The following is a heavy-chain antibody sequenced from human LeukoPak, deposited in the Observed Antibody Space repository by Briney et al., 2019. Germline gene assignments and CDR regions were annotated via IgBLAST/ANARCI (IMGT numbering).Heavy chain of an antibody. V-gene: IGHV3-30*03. J-gene: IGHJ4*02. Sequence: GALRLSCAASGFTFSSYGMHWVRQAPGKGLEWVAVISYDGSNKYYADSVKGRFTISRDNSKNTLYLQMNSLRAEDTAVYYCARDNYELAYWGQGTLVTVSS. D-gene: IGHD4-11*01. CDR3: ARDNYELAY. CDR1: GFTFSSYG. CDR2: ISYDGSNK.